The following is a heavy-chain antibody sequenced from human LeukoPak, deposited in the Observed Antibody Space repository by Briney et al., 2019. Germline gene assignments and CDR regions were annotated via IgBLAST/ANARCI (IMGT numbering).Heavy chain of an antibody. CDR1: GGSISSYY. J-gene: IGHJ6*02. Sequence: PSETLSLTCTVSGGSISSYYWRWIRQPPGKGLEWIGYIYYSGSTNYNPSLKSRVTISVDTSKNQFSLKLSSVTAADTAVYYCASGHSAYYGMDVWGQGTTVTVSS. CDR3: ASGHSAYYGMDV. CDR2: IYYSGST. V-gene: IGHV4-59*08. D-gene: IGHD3-10*01.